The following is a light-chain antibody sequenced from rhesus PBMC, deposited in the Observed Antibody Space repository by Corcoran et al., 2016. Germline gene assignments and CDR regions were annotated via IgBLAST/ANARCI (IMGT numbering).Light chain of an antibody. CDR3: RRYRSRPRT. CDR2: KAS. Sequence: DIQMTQSPSSLSASVGDTVTITCRASQGISSWLAWYQQKTGKAPKLLIYKASSLQSGVPSRFSGSGSGTDFTLTISSLQSGDFATYYCRRYRSRPRTFGQGTKVEIK. CDR1: QGISSW. J-gene: IGKJ1*01. V-gene: IGKV1-22*01.